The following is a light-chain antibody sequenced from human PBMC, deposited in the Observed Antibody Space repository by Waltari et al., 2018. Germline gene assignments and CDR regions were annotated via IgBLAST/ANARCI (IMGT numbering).Light chain of an antibody. CDR1: QSALYSSNNKNF. V-gene: IGKV4-1*01. CDR2: WAS. CDR3: QQYHSIPIT. Sequence: IVMTHDPESRPVSLVERAIINCKSNQSALYSSNNKNFLGWYQQKPGQSPKLLIYWASTRETGVPDRFNGSGSGTDFTLTINSLQAEDVAIYYCQQYHSIPITFGQGTRLEIK. J-gene: IGKJ5*01.